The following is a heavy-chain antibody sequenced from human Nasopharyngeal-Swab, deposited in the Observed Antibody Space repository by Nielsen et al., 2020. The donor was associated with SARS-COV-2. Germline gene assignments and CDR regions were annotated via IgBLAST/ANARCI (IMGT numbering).Heavy chain of an antibody. CDR3: ASTPLDSSGYYYACHY. V-gene: IGHV3-30-3*01. Sequence: GESLKISCAAPGFTFSRYTMHWVRQAPGKGLEWVAVISYDGSNKYYADSVKGRFTISRDISKNTLYLQMNSLRAEDTAVFYCASTPLDSSGYYYACHYWGRGTLVTVSS. CDR1: GFTFSRYT. D-gene: IGHD3-22*01. J-gene: IGHJ4*02. CDR2: ISYDGSNK.